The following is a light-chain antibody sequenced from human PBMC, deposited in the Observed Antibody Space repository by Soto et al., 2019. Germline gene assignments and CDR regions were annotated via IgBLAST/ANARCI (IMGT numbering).Light chain of an antibody. CDR1: QSVSSY. J-gene: IGKJ1*01. CDR3: QQYGSSSTWT. Sequence: EIVLTQSPATLSLSPVERATLSCMASQSVSSYLAWYQQKPGQAPRLLIYGASSRATGIPDRFSGSGSGTDFTLTISRLEPEDFAVYYCQQYGSSSTWTFGQGTKVDIK. CDR2: GAS. V-gene: IGKV3-20*01.